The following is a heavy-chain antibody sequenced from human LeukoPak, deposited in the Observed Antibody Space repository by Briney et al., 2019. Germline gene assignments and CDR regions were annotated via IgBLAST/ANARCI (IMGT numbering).Heavy chain of an antibody. Sequence: GGSLRLSCAASGFTFSSYAMSWVRQAPGKGLEWVSAISGSGGSTYYADSVKGRFTISRDNSKNTLYLQMNSLRAEDTAVYYCTKWGARFGELFGPIDYWGQGTLVTVSS. V-gene: IGHV3-23*01. CDR3: TKWGARFGELFGPIDY. D-gene: IGHD3-10*01. CDR1: GFTFSSYA. CDR2: ISGSGGST. J-gene: IGHJ4*02.